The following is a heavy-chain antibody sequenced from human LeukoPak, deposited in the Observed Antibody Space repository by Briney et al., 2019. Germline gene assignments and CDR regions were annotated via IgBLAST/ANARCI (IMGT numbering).Heavy chain of an antibody. CDR2: IYSGGST. CDR1: GFTFSSYW. J-gene: IGHJ5*02. CDR3: ARNWFDP. Sequence: GGSLRLSCAASGFTFSSYWMSWVRQAPGKGLEWVSVIYSGGSTYYADSVKGRFTISRDKSKNTVYLQMNSLRFEDTAMYYCARNWFDPWGQGTLVTVSS. V-gene: IGHV3-53*05.